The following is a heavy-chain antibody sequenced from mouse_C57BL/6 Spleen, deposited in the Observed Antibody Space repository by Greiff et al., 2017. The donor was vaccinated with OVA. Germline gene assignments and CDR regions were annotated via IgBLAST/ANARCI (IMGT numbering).Heavy chain of an antibody. CDR3: ARWGYYGSSLAWFAY. CDR1: GYSFTDYN. Sequence: VQLQQSGPELVKPGASVKISCKASGYSFTDYNMNWVKQSNGKSLEWIGVINPNYGTTSYNQKFKGKATLTVDQSSSTAYMQLNSLTSEDSAVYYCARWGYYGSSLAWFAYWSQGTLVTVSA. J-gene: IGHJ3*01. D-gene: IGHD1-1*01. CDR2: INPNYGTT. V-gene: IGHV1-39*01.